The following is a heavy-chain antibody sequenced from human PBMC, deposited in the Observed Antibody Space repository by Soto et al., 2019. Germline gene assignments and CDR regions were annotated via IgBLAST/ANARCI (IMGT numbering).Heavy chain of an antibody. CDR2: INPNSGGT. CDR3: ARGEGGPRWGSIDY. D-gene: IGHD2-21*01. Sequence: ASVKVSCKASGYTFTGYYMHWVRQAPGQGLEWMGWINPNSGGTNYAQKLQGWVTMTRDTSISTAYMELSRLRSDDTAVYYCARGEGGPRWGSIDYWGQGTLVTVSS. CDR1: GYTFTGYY. J-gene: IGHJ4*02. V-gene: IGHV1-2*04.